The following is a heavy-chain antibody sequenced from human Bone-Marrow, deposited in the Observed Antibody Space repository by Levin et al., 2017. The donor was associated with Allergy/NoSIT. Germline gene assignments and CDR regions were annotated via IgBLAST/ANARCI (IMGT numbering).Heavy chain of an antibody. CDR3: ARPRGHLEKGPVSS. CDR2: SSSSGSTI. Sequence: AGGSLRLSCEASGFNFREYYMSWIRQVPGKGLEWVSYSSSSGSTIYYADSVKGRFTISRDNARNSVYLEMNSLRVEDTAIYYCARPRGHLEKGPVSSWGQGTLVTVSS. CDR1: GFNFREYY. J-gene: IGHJ5*02. D-gene: IGHD2-8*01. V-gene: IGHV3-11*01.